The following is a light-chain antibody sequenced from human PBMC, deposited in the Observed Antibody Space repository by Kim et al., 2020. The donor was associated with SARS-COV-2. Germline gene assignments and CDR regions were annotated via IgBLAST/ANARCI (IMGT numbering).Light chain of an antibody. CDR1: RSDVGIHNF. J-gene: IGLJ3*02. Sequence: GQSITISCTGTRSDVGIHNFVSWYQHHPGKAPKLMIYEVTKRPSGISTRFSGSKSGNTASLTISGLQAEDEADYYCSSYAVTTHWVFGGGTQLTVL. CDR2: EVT. V-gene: IGLV2-23*02. CDR3: SSYAVTTHWV.